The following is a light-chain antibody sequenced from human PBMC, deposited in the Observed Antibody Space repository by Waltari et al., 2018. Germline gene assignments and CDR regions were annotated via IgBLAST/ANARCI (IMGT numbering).Light chain of an antibody. CDR3: SSSTSITTPYV. J-gene: IGLJ1*01. CDR1: SSDVGGYNY. CDR2: EVS. Sequence: QSALTQPASVSGSPGQSITISCTGTSSDVGGYNYVSWYQHHPGKAPKLMIYEVSHRPSGVSNRCSGSKSGNTASLTISGLQAEDEADYYCSSSTSITTPYVFGTGTKVTVL. V-gene: IGLV2-14*01.